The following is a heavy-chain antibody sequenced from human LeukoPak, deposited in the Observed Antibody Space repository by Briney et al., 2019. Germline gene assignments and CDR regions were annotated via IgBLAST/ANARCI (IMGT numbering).Heavy chain of an antibody. CDR1: GFTFSSYE. CDR2: ISGSGGST. CDR3: ASSRADYMDV. J-gene: IGHJ6*03. V-gene: IGHV3-23*01. Sequence: PGGSLRLSCAASGFTFSSYEMSWVRQAPGKGLEWVSAISGSGGSTYYADSVKGRFTISRDNSKNTLYLQMNSLRAEDTAVYYCASSRADYMDVWGKGTTVTVSS.